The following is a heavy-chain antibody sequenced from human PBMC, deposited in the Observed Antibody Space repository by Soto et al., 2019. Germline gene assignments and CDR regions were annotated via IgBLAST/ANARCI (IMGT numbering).Heavy chain of an antibody. J-gene: IGHJ6*02. CDR2: ISWNSGSI. V-gene: IGHV3-9*01. CDR3: AKDIAAAGTGDYYYGMDV. Sequence: LRRSCAASGFTFDDYAMHWVRQAPGKGLEWVSGISWNSGSIGYADSVKGRFTISRDNAKNSLYLQMNSLRAEDTALYYCAKDIAAAGTGDYYYGMDVWGQGTTVTVSS. D-gene: IGHD6-13*01. CDR1: GFTFDDYA.